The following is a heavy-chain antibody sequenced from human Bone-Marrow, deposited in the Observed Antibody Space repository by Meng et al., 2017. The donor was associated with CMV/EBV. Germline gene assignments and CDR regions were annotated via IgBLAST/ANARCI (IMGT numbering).Heavy chain of an antibody. J-gene: IGHJ3*02. D-gene: IGHD1/OR15-1a*01. CDR2: ISYIGST. CDR1: GGSVSSGLYY. Sequence: SETLSLTCTVSGGSVSSGLYYWTWLRQPPGKGLEWIGYISYIGSTNYNPSLKSRVTISVATSKNQFSLQLSSVTAAETAVYYCARDILEHNAFDMWGQGTMVTVSS. CDR3: ARDILEHNAFDM. V-gene: IGHV4-61*01.